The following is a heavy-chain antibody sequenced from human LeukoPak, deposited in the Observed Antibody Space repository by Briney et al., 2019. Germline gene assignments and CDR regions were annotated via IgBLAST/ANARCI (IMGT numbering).Heavy chain of an antibody. CDR2: ISWNSGSI. D-gene: IGHD5-24*01. CDR1: GFTFDDYA. J-gene: IGHJ4*02. Sequence: PGGSLRLSCAASGFTFDDYAMHWVRQAPGKGLEWVSGISWNSGSIGYADSVKGRFAISRDNAENSLYLQMNSLRADDMASYYCAKGDGYTLRGAFDYWGQGTLVTVSS. CDR3: AKGDGYTLRGAFDY. V-gene: IGHV3-9*03.